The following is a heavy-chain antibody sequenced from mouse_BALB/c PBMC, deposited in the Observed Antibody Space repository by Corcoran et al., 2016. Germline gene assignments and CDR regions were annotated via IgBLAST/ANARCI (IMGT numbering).Heavy chain of an antibody. V-gene: IGHV1S136*01. Sequence: EVQLQQSGPELVKPGASVKMACKASGYTFTSYVMHWVKLKPGQGLEWIGYIYPYNDNTKYSEEFKGKATLKSDKSSSTAYMELRSLTSEDSAVYYCAREVPGGYPFDYWGQGTTLTVSS. D-gene: IGHD2-2*01. CDR1: GYTFTSYV. CDR2: IYPYNDNT. CDR3: AREVPGGYPFDY. J-gene: IGHJ2*01.